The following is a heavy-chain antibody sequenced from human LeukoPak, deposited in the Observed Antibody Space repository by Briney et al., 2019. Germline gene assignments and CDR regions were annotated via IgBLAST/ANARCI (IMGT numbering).Heavy chain of an antibody. J-gene: IGHJ5*02. D-gene: IGHD1-26*01. V-gene: IGHV4-38-2*02. Sequence: SETLSLTCTVSGYSISSGYYWGWIRPPPGKGLEWIGSIYHSGSTYYNPSLKSRITISVDTSKNQFSLKLSSVTAADTAVYYCARDSGSYNWFDPWGQGTLVTVSS. CDR3: ARDSGSYNWFDP. CDR1: GYSISSGYY. CDR2: IYHSGST.